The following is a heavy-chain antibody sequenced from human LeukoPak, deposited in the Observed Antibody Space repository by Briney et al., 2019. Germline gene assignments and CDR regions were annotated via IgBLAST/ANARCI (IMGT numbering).Heavy chain of an antibody. Sequence: NPSGTLSLTCAVSGGSIKSNNWWSWVRQPPRKGLEWIGEIYHSGSANYNPSLKSRVTISIDESRNQFSLRLNSVTAADTAVYYCARKTIMITFGGVPDWGQGTLVTVSS. CDR1: GGSIKSNNW. CDR3: ARKTIMITFGGVPD. CDR2: IYHSGSA. J-gene: IGHJ4*02. D-gene: IGHD3-16*01. V-gene: IGHV4-4*02.